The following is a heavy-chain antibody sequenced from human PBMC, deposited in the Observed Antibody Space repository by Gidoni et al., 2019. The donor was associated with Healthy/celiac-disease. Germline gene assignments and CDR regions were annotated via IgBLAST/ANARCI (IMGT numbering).Heavy chain of an antibody. CDR2: IGYDGSNK. CDR1: EFTCSSYG. Sequence: QVQLVESGGGVVQPGGFLRLSCPASEFTCSSYGMHWVRQAPGKGLEWVAVIGYDGSNKYYADSVKGRFTISRDNSKNTLYLQMSSLRAEDTAVYYCARNTYGDYTYFDYWGQGTLVTVSS. J-gene: IGHJ4*02. V-gene: IGHV3-33*01. D-gene: IGHD4-17*01. CDR3: ARNTYGDYTYFDY.